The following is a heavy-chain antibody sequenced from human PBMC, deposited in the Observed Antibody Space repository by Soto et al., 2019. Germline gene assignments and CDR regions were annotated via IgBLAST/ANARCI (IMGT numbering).Heavy chain of an antibody. D-gene: IGHD4-17*01. Sequence: SETLSLTCTVSGGSISSSSYYWGWIRQPPGKGLEWIGSIYYSGGTYYNPSLKSRVTISVDTSKNQFSLKLSSVTAADTAVYYCARESTVTSFDYWGQGTLVTVSS. J-gene: IGHJ4*02. CDR3: ARESTVTSFDY. CDR2: IYYSGGT. CDR1: GGSISSSSYY. V-gene: IGHV4-39*02.